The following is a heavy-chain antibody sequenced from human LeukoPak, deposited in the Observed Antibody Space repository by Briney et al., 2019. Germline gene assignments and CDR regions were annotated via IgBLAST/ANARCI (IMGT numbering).Heavy chain of an antibody. J-gene: IGHJ5*02. CDR3: ARDVVVVVPAARGPYNWFDP. V-gene: IGHV1-2*02. CDR1: GYTFTGYY. Sequence: ASVKVSCKASGYTFTGYYMHWVRQAPGQGLEWMGWINPNSGGTSYAQKFQGRVTMTRDTSISTAYMELSRLRSDDTAVYYCARDVVVVVPAARGPYNWFDPWGQGTLVTVSS. D-gene: IGHD2-2*01. CDR2: INPNSGGT.